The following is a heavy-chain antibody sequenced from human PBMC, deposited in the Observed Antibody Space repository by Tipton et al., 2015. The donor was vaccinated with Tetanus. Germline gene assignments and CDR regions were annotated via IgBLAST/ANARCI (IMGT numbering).Heavy chain of an antibody. CDR2: INHSGST. D-gene: IGHD2-2*01. CDR3: ARGHSTSLDY. J-gene: IGHJ4*02. Sequence: TLSLTCAVYGGSFSGYYWSWIRQPPGKGLEWIGEINHSGSTSYNPSLKSRVTISVDTSKNQFSLKLSSVTAADTAVYYCARGHSTSLDYWGQGTLVTVSS. V-gene: IGHV4-34*01. CDR1: GGSFSGYY.